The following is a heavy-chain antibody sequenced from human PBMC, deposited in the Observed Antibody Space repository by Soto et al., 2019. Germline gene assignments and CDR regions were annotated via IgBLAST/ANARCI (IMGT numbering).Heavy chain of an antibody. Sequence: PSETLSLTSTVSGGSVSSGSYYWSWIRQPPGKGREGIGYIYYRRSTNYTPSLKSRVTISVDTSKNQFSLKLSSVTAADTAAYYCGSGLTYDFWSGYYWDAFDIWGQGTMVTVSS. CDR2: IYYRRST. CDR3: GSGLTYDFWSGYYWDAFDI. CDR1: GGSVSSGSYY. D-gene: IGHD3-3*01. V-gene: IGHV4-61*01. J-gene: IGHJ3*02.